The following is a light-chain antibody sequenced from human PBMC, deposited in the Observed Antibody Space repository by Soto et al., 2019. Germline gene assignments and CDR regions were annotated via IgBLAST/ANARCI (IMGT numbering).Light chain of an antibody. CDR1: QSISSW. Sequence: DIQMTPSPSTLSASVGDTVTITFRASQSISSWLAWYQQKPGKAPKVLIYDASSLESGVPSRFSGSGSGTEFTLTISSLQPDDFATYYCQQYNSYSTFGQGTKVDIK. J-gene: IGKJ1*01. CDR3: QQYNSYST. CDR2: DAS. V-gene: IGKV1-5*01.